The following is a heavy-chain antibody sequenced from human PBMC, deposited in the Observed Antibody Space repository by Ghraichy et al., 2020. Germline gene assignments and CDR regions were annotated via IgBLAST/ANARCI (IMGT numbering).Heavy chain of an antibody. J-gene: IGHJ4*02. CDR1: GWSFSGYY. CDR3: ARGSIGYCSGGSCYSGRSSPHVY. Sequence: GILNISCAVYGWSFSGYYWSWIRQPPGKGLEWIGEINHSGSTNYNPSLKSRVTISVDTSKNQFSLKLSSVTAADTAVYYCARGSIGYCSGGSCYSGRSSPHVYWGQGTLVTVSS. CDR2: INHSGST. D-gene: IGHD2-15*01. V-gene: IGHV4-34*01.